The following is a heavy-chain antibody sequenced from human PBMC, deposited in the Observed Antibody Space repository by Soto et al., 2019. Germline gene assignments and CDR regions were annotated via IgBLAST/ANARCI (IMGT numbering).Heavy chain of an antibody. CDR2: INPSGGST. CDR1: GYTFTSYY. Sequence: ASVKVSCKASGYTFTSYYMHWVRQAPGQGLEWMGIINPSGGSTSYAQKFQGRVTMTRDTSTSTVYMELSSLRSEDTAVYYCAASPGIAAAGTQAYFDYWGQGTLVTVSS. J-gene: IGHJ4*02. CDR3: AASPGIAAAGTQAYFDY. V-gene: IGHV1-46*01. D-gene: IGHD6-13*01.